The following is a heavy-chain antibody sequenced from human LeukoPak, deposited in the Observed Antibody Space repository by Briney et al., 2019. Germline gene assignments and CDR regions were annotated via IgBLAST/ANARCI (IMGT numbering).Heavy chain of an antibody. V-gene: IGHV5-51*01. J-gene: IGHJ4*02. D-gene: IGHD3-22*01. CDR1: GYSFTSYW. CDR3: ARHYYYDSSGYAVLWFDY. CDR2: IYPGDSDT. Sequence: GESLKISCKGSGYSFTSYWIGWVRQMPGKGLEWMGIIYPGDSDTRYSPSFQGQVTISADKSISTAYLQWSSLKASDTAMHYCARHYYYDSSGYAVLWFDYWGQGTLVTVSS.